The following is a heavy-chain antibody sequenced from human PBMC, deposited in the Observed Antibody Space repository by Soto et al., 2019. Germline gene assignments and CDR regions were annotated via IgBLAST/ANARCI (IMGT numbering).Heavy chain of an antibody. D-gene: IGHD3-16*01. CDR3: ATRRGGYDPHLRY. J-gene: IGHJ4*02. V-gene: IGHV4-30-4*01. Sequence: SETLSLPCTVSGGSISSGDYFWSWIRQPPGKGLEWIGYIYYSGSTYYNPSLKSRVTISVDTSKNQFSLKLSSVTAADTAVYYCATRRGGYDPHLRYWGQGTLVTVSS. CDR1: GGSISSGDYF. CDR2: IYYSGST.